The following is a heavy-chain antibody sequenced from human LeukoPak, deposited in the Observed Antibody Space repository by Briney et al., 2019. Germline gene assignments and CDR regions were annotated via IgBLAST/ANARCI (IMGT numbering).Heavy chain of an antibody. Sequence: GGSLRLPCAASGFTLSSYAMTWVRQAPGKGLEWVSGISGSGGSEFYADSVKGRFFISRDISKNTLYLQMNSLRADDTAVYYCAKCGGGWYGDNFENWGQGTLVTVSS. CDR2: ISGSGGSE. V-gene: IGHV3-23*01. J-gene: IGHJ4*02. CDR3: AKCGGGWYGDNFEN. D-gene: IGHD6-19*01. CDR1: GFTLSSYA.